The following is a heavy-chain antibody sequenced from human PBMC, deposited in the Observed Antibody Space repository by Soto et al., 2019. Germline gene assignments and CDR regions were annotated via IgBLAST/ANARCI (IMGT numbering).Heavy chain of an antibody. J-gene: IGHJ6*02. Sequence: SVKVSCKASADTFSSSAFSWVRQAPGQGLEWMGGIIPFFHAANYAQRFQGRVTITADESTSTVYMELSSLRSEDTALYYCARDLISNYYYYGMDVWGQGTTVTVSS. CDR1: ADTFSSSA. CDR2: IIPFFHAA. CDR3: ARDLISNYYYYGMDV. V-gene: IGHV1-69*13.